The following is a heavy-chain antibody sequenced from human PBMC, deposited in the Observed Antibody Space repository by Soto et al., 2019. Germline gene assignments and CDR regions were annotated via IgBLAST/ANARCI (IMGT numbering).Heavy chain of an antibody. CDR2: IIPIFGTA. D-gene: IGHD5-12*01. Sequence: QVQLVQSAAEVKQPGSSVTVSCKASGGTFSSYTISWVRQAPGQELEWMGGIIPIFGTANYAHKFQGTVTITADESTSTADMELSSLRSEDRTVYYCARGNHRWLQLWYFDLWGRGTMVTVSS. J-gene: IGHJ2*01. CDR1: GGTFSSYT. CDR3: ARGNHRWLQLWYFDL. V-gene: IGHV1-69*12.